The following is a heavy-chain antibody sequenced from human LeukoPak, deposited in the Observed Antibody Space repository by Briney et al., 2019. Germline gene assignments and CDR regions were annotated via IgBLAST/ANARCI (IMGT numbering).Heavy chain of an antibody. CDR1: GHTFTAYY. CDR2: INPNSGGT. Sequence: ASVKVSCKASGHTFTAYYMFWVRQAPGQGLEWMGWINPNSGGTNFAPNFQGRVTLTRDTSISTAYMELNDLTTDDTAVYFCATYYSDTSARDWGQGTLVTVS. V-gene: IGHV1-2*02. CDR3: ATYYSDTSARD. J-gene: IGHJ4*02. D-gene: IGHD3-22*01.